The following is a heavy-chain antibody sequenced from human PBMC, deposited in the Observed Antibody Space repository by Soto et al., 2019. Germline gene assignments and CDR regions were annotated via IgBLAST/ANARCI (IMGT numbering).Heavy chain of an antibody. Sequence: QITLKESGPTLVKPTQTLTLTCTFSGFSFTTAGMGVGWIRQPPGKALEWLALIYWDDDKRYSPSLKSRLTITKDASRNPVVLILTSMEPAYTPTYYCSHLYWAGSGTRYYFDYCGQGTMVTVSS. J-gene: IGHJ4*02. CDR3: SHLYWAGSGTRYYFDY. CDR1: GFSFTTAGMG. CDR2: IYWDDDK. V-gene: IGHV2-5*02. D-gene: IGHD6-13*01.